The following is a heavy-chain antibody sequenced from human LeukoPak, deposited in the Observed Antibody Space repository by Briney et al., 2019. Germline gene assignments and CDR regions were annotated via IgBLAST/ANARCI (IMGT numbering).Heavy chain of an antibody. Sequence: ASVKVSCKASGYTFTGYYMHWVRRAPGQGLEWMGWINPNSGGTNYAQKFQGRVTMTRDTSISTAYMELSRLRSDDTAVYYCARESRRRALRSSSSQNPYNWFDPWGQGTLVTVSS. V-gene: IGHV1-2*02. CDR1: GYTFTGYY. CDR3: ARESRRRALRSSSSQNPYNWFDP. CDR2: INPNSGGT. D-gene: IGHD6-13*01. J-gene: IGHJ5*02.